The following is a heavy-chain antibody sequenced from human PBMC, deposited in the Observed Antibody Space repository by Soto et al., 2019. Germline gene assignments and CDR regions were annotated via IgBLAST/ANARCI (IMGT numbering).Heavy chain of an antibody. CDR2: ISYDGSNK. CDR3: AKGSTAMTYFDY. V-gene: IGHV3-30*18. J-gene: IGHJ4*01. D-gene: IGHD5-18*01. Sequence: QVQLVESGGGVVQPGRSLRLSCAASGFTFSSYGMHWVRQAPGKGLEWVAVISYDGSNKYYADSVKGRFTISRDNSKNTLYLQMNSLRAEDTAVYYCAKGSTAMTYFDYWG. CDR1: GFTFSSYG.